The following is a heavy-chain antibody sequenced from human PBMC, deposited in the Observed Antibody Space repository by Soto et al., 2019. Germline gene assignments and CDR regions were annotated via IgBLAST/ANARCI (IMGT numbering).Heavy chain of an antibody. D-gene: IGHD3-22*01. CDR1: GGSITSGGYY. V-gene: IGHV4-31*03. CDR2: IYYNGNT. J-gene: IGHJ4*02. CDR3: ARLFYYDTSGSYYYFDY. Sequence: SETLSLTCTVSGGSITSGGYYWSWLRQHPGKGLEWIGSIYYNGNTYYNPSLKSRIAISLDTSRNQFSLKLSSVTAADTAVYYCARLFYYDTSGSYYYFDYWGQGTLVTVSS.